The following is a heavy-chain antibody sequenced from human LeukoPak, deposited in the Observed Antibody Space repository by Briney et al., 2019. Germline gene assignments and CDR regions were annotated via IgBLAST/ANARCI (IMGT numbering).Heavy chain of an antibody. Sequence: GGSLRLSCAASGFTFDDYAMHWVRQAPGKGLEWVSAIRGSGGSTYYADSVKGRFTISRDNSKNTLYLQMNSLRAEDTAVYYCAKTNPYQYYFDYWGQGTLVTVSS. CDR2: IRGSGGST. V-gene: IGHV3-23*01. CDR1: GFTFDDYA. J-gene: IGHJ4*02. CDR3: AKTNPYQYYFDY.